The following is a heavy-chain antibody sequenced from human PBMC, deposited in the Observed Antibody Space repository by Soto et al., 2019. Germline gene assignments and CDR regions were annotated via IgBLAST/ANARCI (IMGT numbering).Heavy chain of an antibody. CDR3: ARDADAALGYCTI. Sequence: SETLSLTCTVSGGSISGYYWSWIRQPPGKGLEWIGYMYDSANRNYNPSLKSRVTMTRDTSTSTVYMELSSLRSEDTAVYYCARDADAALGYCTIWGQGTLVTVSS. J-gene: IGHJ4*02. D-gene: IGHD2-8*01. CDR2: MYDSANR. V-gene: IGHV4-59*01. CDR1: GGSISGYY.